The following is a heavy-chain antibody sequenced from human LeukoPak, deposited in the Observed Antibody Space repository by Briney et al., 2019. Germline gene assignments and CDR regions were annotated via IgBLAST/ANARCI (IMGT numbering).Heavy chain of an antibody. V-gene: IGHV1-69*13. CDR3: ASGMVGATFDY. CDR1: GGTFSRYA. CDR2: VVPVLNTP. Sequence: SVKVSCKASGGTFSRYAINWVRQAPGQGREWMGGVVPVLNTPHYAQKLQGRVTIAADESTSTAYMELSSLRSEDTAVYYCASGMVGATFDYWGQGTLVTVSS. J-gene: IGHJ4*02. D-gene: IGHD1-26*01.